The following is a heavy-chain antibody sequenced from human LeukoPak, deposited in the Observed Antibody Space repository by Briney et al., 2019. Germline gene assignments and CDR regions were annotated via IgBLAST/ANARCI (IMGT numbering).Heavy chain of an antibody. V-gene: IGHV1-2*02. Sequence: ASVKVSCKASGYTFTGYYMHWVRQAPGQGLEWMGWINPNSGGTNYAQKFQGRVTMTRDTSISTAYMELSRLRSDDTAVYYRARGRVGGGAFDIWSQGTMVTVSS. D-gene: IGHD3-10*01. CDR1: GYTFTGYY. CDR2: INPNSGGT. J-gene: IGHJ3*02. CDR3: ARGRVGGGAFDI.